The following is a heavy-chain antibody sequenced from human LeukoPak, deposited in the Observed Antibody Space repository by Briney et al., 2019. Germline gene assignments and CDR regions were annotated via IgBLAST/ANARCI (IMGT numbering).Heavy chain of an antibody. Sequence: SVKVSCKTSGFTFSTSAVQWVRQARGQRLEWIGWIIVGSGATNYAQSLQGRFTITRDMPTNTAYMELSSLGSEDSAVYYCAAELYGVYTDCCTFHLWGQGTMVTVSS. D-gene: IGHD4-17*01. J-gene: IGHJ3*01. CDR3: AAELYGVYTDCCTFHL. V-gene: IGHV1-58*01. CDR1: GFTFSTSA. CDR2: IIVGSGAT.